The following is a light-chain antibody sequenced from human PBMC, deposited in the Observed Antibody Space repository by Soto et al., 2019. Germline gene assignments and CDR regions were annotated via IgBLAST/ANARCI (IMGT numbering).Light chain of an antibody. Sequence: EIVLTQSPVTLSLSPGERATLNCSASQSISTSSLAWYRQKPGQAPRLLIYGAFNRATGIPDRFSGGGSGTDFTLTITRLEPEDFAVYYCQYYGNSPLTFGQGTKVDIK. CDR2: GAF. CDR1: QSISTSS. J-gene: IGKJ1*01. V-gene: IGKV3-20*01. CDR3: QYYGNSPLT.